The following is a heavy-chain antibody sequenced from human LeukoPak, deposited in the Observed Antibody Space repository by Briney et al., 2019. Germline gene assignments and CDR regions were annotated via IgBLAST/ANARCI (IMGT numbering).Heavy chain of an antibody. Sequence: SETLSLTCAVYGGSFSGYYWSWIRQPPGKGLEWIGEINHSGSTNYNPSLKSRVTISVDTSKNQFSPKLSSVTAADTAVYYCVRRAVAGPDFDYWGQGTLVTVSS. CDR2: INHSGST. CDR1: GGSFSGYY. D-gene: IGHD6-19*01. V-gene: IGHV4-34*01. J-gene: IGHJ4*02. CDR3: VRRAVAGPDFDY.